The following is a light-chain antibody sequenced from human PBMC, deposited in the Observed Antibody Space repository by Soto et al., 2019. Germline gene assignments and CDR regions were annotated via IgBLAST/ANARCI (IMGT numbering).Light chain of an antibody. CDR1: HTISSW. CDR2: KAS. V-gene: IGKV1-5*03. CDR3: QHYNSYSGA. J-gene: IGKJ1*01. Sequence: DIQMTQSPSTLSGSVGDRFTVTCRASHTISSWLAWYRQKPRKAPNLLIYKASTLKSGVPSRFSGSGSGTEFTLTISSLQPDDFATYYCQHYNSYSGAFGQGTKVDIK.